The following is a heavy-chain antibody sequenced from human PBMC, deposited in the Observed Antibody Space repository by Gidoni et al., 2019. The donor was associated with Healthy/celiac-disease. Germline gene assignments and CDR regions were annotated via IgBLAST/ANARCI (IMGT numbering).Heavy chain of an antibody. CDR1: GGSISSGGYS. D-gene: IGHD2-15*01. Sequence: QLQLQESGSGLVKPSQTLSLTCAVSGGSISSGGYSWSWIRQPPGKGLEWIGYFYHSGSTYYNPSLKSRVTISVDRSKNQFSLKLSSVTAVDTAVYYCARNGYCSGGSCYSGLVDYWGQGTLVTVSS. V-gene: IGHV4-30-2*01. CDR2: FYHSGST. CDR3: ARNGYCSGGSCYSGLVDY. J-gene: IGHJ4*02.